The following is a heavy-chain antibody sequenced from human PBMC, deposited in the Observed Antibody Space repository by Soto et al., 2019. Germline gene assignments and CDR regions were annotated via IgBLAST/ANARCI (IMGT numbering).Heavy chain of an antibody. V-gene: IGHV3-48*02. CDR3: ARKGLAFDY. D-gene: IGHD2-21*01. J-gene: IGHJ4*02. Sequence: GGSMRLSCAASRFTFGSYSMNWVRQAPGKGLEWISYISTTSSSIYYADSVKGRFTISRDNAKNSLFLQMNSLRDEDTAVYYCARKGLAFDYWGQGALVTVSS. CDR2: ISTTSSSI. CDR1: RFTFGSYS.